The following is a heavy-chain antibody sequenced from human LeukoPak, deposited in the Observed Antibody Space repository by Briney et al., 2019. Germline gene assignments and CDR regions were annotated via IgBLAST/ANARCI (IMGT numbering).Heavy chain of an antibody. Sequence: PSETLSLTCTVSGGSISSYYWSWIRQPPGKGLEWIGYIYYSGSTNYNPSLKSRVTISVDTSKNQFSLKLSSVTAADTAVYYCARLGIAAAGDWFDPWGQGTLVTVSS. D-gene: IGHD6-13*01. CDR3: ARLGIAAAGDWFDP. CDR1: GGSISSYY. J-gene: IGHJ5*02. CDR2: IYYSGST. V-gene: IGHV4-59*01.